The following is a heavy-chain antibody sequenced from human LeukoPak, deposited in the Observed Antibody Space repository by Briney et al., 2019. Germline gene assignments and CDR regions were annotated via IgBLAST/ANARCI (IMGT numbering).Heavy chain of an antibody. V-gene: IGHV1-2*02. CDR1: GYTFTGYY. CDR2: INPNSGGT. Sequence: ASVKVSCKASGYTFTGYYMHWMRQAPGQGLEWMGWINPNSGGTNYAQKFQGRVTMTRDTSISTAYMELSRLRSDDTAVYYCARVTGFSPHGWGQGTLVTVSS. CDR3: ARVTGFSPHG. J-gene: IGHJ4*02. D-gene: IGHD3-16*01.